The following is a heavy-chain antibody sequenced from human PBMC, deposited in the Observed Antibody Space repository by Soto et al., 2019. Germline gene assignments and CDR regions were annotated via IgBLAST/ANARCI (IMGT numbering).Heavy chain of an antibody. CDR2: IRTKTNNYAT. J-gene: IGHJ4*02. D-gene: IGHD3-22*01. CDR3: ARSHSSTYYNY. CDR1: GFTFSGSG. V-gene: IGHV3-73*01. Sequence: PVGSLRLSCAASGFTFSGSGIHWVRQASGKGLEWVGRIRTKTNNYATAYAASVKGRFTISRDDSKNMAYLQMNSLKTEDTAVYYCARSHSSTYYNYWGQGTLVTVSS.